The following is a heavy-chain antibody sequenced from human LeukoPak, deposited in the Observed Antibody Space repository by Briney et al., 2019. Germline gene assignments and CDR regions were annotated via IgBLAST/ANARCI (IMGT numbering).Heavy chain of an antibody. CDR2: ISAYNGNT. CDR3: AGYDSSGSTSSTPFDY. CDR1: GYTFTSYG. V-gene: IGHV1-18*01. Sequence: ASVKVSCKASGYTFTSYGISWVRQAPGQGLEWMGWISAYNGNTNYAQKLQGRVTMTTDTSTSTAYMELRSLRSDDTAVYYCAGYDSSGSTSSTPFDYWGQGTLVTVSS. D-gene: IGHD3-22*01. J-gene: IGHJ4*02.